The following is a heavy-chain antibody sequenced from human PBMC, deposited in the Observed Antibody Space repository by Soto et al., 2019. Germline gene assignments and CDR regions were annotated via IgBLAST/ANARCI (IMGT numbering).Heavy chain of an antibody. V-gene: IGHV1-2*02. D-gene: IGHD2-8*02. Sequence: HEHLVQSGAEVKRPGASLKVSCKASGYSFTDYYIHWVRQAPGQGLEWMGWINPDSGATNYAQNFQGSVTLTSDTSISTASMDLTSLTSDDTAVYYCARGDYGTGGYPFPYFDYWGQGTLVIVSS. CDR2: INPDSGAT. CDR1: GYSFTDYY. J-gene: IGHJ4*02. CDR3: ARGDYGTGGYPFPYFDY.